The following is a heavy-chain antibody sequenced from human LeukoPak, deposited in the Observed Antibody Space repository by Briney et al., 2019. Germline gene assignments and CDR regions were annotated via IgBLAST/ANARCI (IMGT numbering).Heavy chain of an antibody. D-gene: IGHD2-15*01. J-gene: IGHJ3*02. Sequence: SETLSLTCTVSGGSISTSNYYWGWIRQPPGKGLEWIGNIFYSGSTYYSPSVKSRVTISLDTSRNQFSLKLNSVTAADTAVYYCARIVVVAATGAFDIWGQGTMVTVSS. CDR1: GGSISTSNYY. V-gene: IGHV4-39*07. CDR2: IFYSGST. CDR3: ARIVVVAATGAFDI.